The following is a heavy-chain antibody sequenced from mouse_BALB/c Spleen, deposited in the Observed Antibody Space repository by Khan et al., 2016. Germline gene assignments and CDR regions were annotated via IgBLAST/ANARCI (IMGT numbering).Heavy chain of an antibody. D-gene: IGHD2-1*01. CDR3: NAIYYGNYIYFDY. J-gene: IGHJ2*01. Sequence: VQLQQSGAELVRSGASVRLSCTASGFNIKDYYIHWVKQRPEQGLEWIGWIDPENGATEYAPKFQGKATMTADTSSNTVYLQLSRLTSEDTAVYYCNAIYYGNYIYFDYWGQGTTLTVSS. CDR1: GFNIKDYY. V-gene: IGHV14-4*02. CDR2: IDPENGAT.